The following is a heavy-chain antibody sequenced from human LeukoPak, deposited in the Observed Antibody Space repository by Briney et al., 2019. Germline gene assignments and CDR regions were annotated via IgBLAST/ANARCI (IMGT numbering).Heavy chain of an antibody. CDR1: GGSISSGDYY. CDR3: ARAPVVPAYNWFDP. V-gene: IGHV4-30-4*08. D-gene: IGHD2-2*01. CDR2: IYYSGST. J-gene: IGHJ5*02. Sequence: SQTLSLTCTVSGGSISSGDYYWSWIRQPPGTGLEWIGYIYYSGSTYYNPSLKSRVTISVDTSKNQFSLKLRSVTAADTAVYFSARAPVVPAYNWFDPWGEGTLVTVSS.